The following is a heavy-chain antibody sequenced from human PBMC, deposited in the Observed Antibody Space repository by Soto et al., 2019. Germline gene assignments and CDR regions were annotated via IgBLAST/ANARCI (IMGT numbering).Heavy chain of an antibody. J-gene: IGHJ6*02. CDR3: ARYRYDFWSGYYYYYGMDV. CDR2: MNPNSGNT. D-gene: IGHD3-3*01. CDR1: GYTFTSYD. V-gene: IGHV1-8*01. Sequence: ASVKVSCKASGYTFTSYDINWVRQATGQGLEWMGWMNPNSGNTGYAQKFQGRVTMTRNTSISTAYMELSSLRSEDTAVYYCARYRYDFWSGYYYYYGMDVRGQGTTVTVSS.